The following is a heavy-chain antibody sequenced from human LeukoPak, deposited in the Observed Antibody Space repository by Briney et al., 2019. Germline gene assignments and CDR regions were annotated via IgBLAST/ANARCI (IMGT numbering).Heavy chain of an antibody. CDR1: GFSFSDYG. V-gene: IGHV3-30*02. CDR2: IRYDGSNK. J-gene: IGHJ4*02. D-gene: IGHD1-26*01. CDR3: ARGGSWNDFDY. Sequence: TGXXLXFSCAASGFSFSDYGMHWVRQAPGKELEWVTFIRYDGSNKYYADSVKGRFTISRDNSKNTLYLQMNSLRAEDTAVYYCARGGSWNDFDYWGQGTLVTVSS.